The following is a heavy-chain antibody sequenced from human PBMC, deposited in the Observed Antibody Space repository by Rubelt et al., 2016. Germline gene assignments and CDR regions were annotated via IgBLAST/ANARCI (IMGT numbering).Heavy chain of an antibody. CDR3: ARDLYY. CDR2: IYHSGST. V-gene: IGHV4-4*02. Sequence: QVQLQESGPGLVKPSGTLSLTCAVSGGSISSSNWWSWVRQPPGKGLEWIVGIYHSGSTNYNPSLTSRVTISVDKSKNQFFRKLSSVTAADTAVYYCARDLYYWGQGTLVTVSS. D-gene: IGHD2/OR15-2a*01. J-gene: IGHJ4*02. CDR1: GGSISSSNW.